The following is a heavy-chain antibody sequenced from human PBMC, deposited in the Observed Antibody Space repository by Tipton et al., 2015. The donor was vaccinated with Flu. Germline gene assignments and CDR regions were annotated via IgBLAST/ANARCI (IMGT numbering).Heavy chain of an antibody. J-gene: IGHJ4*02. CDR1: GFTFSSYG. V-gene: IGHV3-30*18. D-gene: IGHD2-15*01. CDR3: AKDLYCSGGSCLDY. Sequence: QLVQSGGGVVQPGRSLRLSCAASGFTFSSYGMHWVRQAPGKGLEWVAVISYDGSNKYYADSVKGRFTISRDNSKNTLYLQMNSLRAEDTAVYYCAKDLYCSGGSCLDYWGQGTLVTVSS. CDR2: ISYDGSNK.